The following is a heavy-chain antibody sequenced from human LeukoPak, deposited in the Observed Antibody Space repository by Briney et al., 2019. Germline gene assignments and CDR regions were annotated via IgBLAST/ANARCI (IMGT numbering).Heavy chain of an antibody. J-gene: IGHJ4*02. D-gene: IGHD3-16*01. CDR3: AKDWGEYFDYVWGSFTSFDS. CDR1: GFTFSSYG. Sequence: PGGSLRLSCAASGFTFSSYGVSWVRQAPGKGLEWGSGISGSGRRTYYADSVKGRFTISRENSKSTLYLQMNSLRAEDTAVYYCAKDWGEYFDYVWGSFTSFDSWGQGTLVTVSS. V-gene: IGHV3-23*01. CDR2: ISGSGRRT.